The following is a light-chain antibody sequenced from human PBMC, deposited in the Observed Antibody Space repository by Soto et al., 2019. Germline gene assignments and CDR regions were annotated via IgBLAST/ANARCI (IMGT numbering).Light chain of an antibody. J-gene: IGKJ1*01. V-gene: IGKV1-5*01. Sequence: DIQMTQSPSTLSASVGDRVTITCRAIQSISSWLAWYQQKPGKAPKLLIYDASSLESGVPSRFSGSGSGTEFTLTISSLQPDDFATYYCQNYNSYSEEFGQGTKVDIK. CDR2: DAS. CDR3: QNYNSYSEE. CDR1: QSISSW.